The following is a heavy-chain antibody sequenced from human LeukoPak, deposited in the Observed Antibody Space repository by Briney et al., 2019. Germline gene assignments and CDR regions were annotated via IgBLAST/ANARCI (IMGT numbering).Heavy chain of an antibody. J-gene: IGHJ4*02. CDR3: AKDRWFGTFDY. CDR1: GFTFDDYA. CDR2: ISWDGGST. D-gene: IGHD3-10*01. Sequence: GGSLRLSCAASGFTFDDYAMHWVRQAPGKGLEWVSLISWDGGSTYYADSVKGRFTISRDNSKNSLYLQMNSLRAEDTAVYYCAKDRWFGTFDYWGQGTLVTVSS. V-gene: IGHV3-43D*03.